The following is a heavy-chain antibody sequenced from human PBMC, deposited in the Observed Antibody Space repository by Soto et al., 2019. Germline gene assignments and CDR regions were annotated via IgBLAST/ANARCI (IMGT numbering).Heavy chain of an antibody. V-gene: IGHV3-23*01. CDR2: ISGSGGST. CDR1: GFTFSSYA. Sequence: GGSLRLSCAASGFTFSSYAMSWVRQAPGKGLEWVSAISGSGGSTYFADSVKGRFTISRDNSKDTLYLQMNSLRADDTALYYCAKAPVAPLGYFDYWGQGTLVTVSS. D-gene: IGHD6-19*01. J-gene: IGHJ4*02. CDR3: AKAPVAPLGYFDY.